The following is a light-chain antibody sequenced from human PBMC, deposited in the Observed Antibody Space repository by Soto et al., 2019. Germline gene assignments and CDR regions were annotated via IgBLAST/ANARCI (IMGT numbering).Light chain of an antibody. CDR1: QTISTY. V-gene: IGKV3-11*01. CDR3: QQGYNRPT. CDR2: DAS. Sequence: ILLTQSPATLSLSPGERATLSCRASQTISTYLAWYQQKPGQAPSLLIYDASKRATGIPARFSGSGSGTVFTLTSSSAEPEDFAVYYCQQGYNRPTFGQGTRLEIK. J-gene: IGKJ5*01.